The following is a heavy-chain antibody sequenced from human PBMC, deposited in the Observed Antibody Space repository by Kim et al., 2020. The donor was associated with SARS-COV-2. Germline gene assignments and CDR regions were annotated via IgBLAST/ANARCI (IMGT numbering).Heavy chain of an antibody. D-gene: IGHD2-15*01. V-gene: IGHV3-23*01. CDR3: AKDTACGDSTCYSYCDY. CDR2: ISGSGGST. Sequence: GGSLRLSCAASEFTFSSYALSWVRQAPGKGLEWVSIISGSGGSTFYADSVKGRFTISRDNSKNTLYLQMDSLRAEDTAVYYCAKDTACGDSTCYSYCDYWGQGTLVTVSA. CDR1: EFTFSSYA. J-gene: IGHJ4*02.